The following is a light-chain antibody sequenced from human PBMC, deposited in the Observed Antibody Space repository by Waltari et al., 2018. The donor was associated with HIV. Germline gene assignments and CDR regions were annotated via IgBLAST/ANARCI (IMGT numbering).Light chain of an antibody. CDR3: CSYAGTVTYLV. CDR1: SSDVGSTMS. Sequence: QSPLTQPTSVSGSPGQPVTITCPGTSSDVGSTMSVPWYQPHPGQGPRLIIYNVNSRPSGIASRFSGSKSGNTASLTISGLQADDEAEYICCSYAGTVTYLVFGGGTKLTVL. V-gene: IGLV2-23*02. J-gene: IGLJ2*01. CDR2: NVN.